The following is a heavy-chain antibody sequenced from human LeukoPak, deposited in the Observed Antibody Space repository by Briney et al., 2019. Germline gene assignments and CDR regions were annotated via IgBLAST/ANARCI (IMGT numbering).Heavy chain of an antibody. CDR3: ARDWDYYGSGSYWG. Sequence: GGSLRLSCAASGFTVSSNYMSWVRQAPGKGLEWVSLIYSGGSTYYADSVKGRFTISRDNAKNTLYLQMNSLRAEDTAVYYCARDWDYYGSGSYWGWGQGTLVTVSS. CDR2: IYSGGST. D-gene: IGHD3-10*01. V-gene: IGHV3-53*01. J-gene: IGHJ4*02. CDR1: GFTVSSNY.